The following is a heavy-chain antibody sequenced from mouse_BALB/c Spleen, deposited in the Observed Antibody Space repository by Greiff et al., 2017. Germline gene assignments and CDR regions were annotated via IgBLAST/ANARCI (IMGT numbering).Heavy chain of an antibody. Sequence: VHVKQSGPELVKPGASVKVSCKASGYAFTSYNMYWVKQSHGKSLEWIGYIDPYNGGTSYNQKFKGKATLTVDKSSSTAYMHLNSLTSEDSAVYYCASGRGNYVFDYWGQGTTLTVSS. CDR2: IDPYNGGT. V-gene: IGHV1S135*01. J-gene: IGHJ2*01. CDR1: GYAFTSYN. CDR3: ASGRGNYVFDY. D-gene: IGHD2-1*01.